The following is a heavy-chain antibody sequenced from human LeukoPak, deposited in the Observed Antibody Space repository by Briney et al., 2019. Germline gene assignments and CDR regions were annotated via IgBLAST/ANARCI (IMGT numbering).Heavy chain of an antibody. CDR2: ISSDGSNK. D-gene: IGHD6-6*01. CDR1: GFTFSRYT. J-gene: IGHJ3*02. V-gene: IGHV3-30-3*01. CDR3: SRDVSSASTAFDI. Sequence: GGSLRLSCAASGFTFSRYTMHWVRQAPGKGLEWVALISSDGSNKYYADSVKGRFTISRDYSKDTVFLQMNSLRTEDTAVYYCSRDVSSASTAFDIWGQGTMVIVSS.